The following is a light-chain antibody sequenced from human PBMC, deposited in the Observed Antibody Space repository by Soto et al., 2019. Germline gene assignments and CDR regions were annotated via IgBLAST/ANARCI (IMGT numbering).Light chain of an antibody. Sequence: IQMTQSPSTLSASVGDRVAITCRASQSIGIWLAWYQQKPGKAPRFLIYTASTLESGVPSRFSGSGSGTEFTITISSLQPDDFATYYCQQYKDYSWTFGQGTNVEGK. CDR3: QQYKDYSWT. CDR1: QSIGIW. V-gene: IGKV1-5*03. J-gene: IGKJ1*01. CDR2: TAS.